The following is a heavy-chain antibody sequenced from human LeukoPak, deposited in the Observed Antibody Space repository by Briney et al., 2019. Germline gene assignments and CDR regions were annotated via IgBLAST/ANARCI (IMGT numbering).Heavy chain of an antibody. D-gene: IGHD7-27*01. CDR1: GFTFSDYY. J-gene: IGHJ3*02. CDR2: ISSSGSTI. Sequence: GGSLRLSCAASGFTFSDYYMSWIRQAPGKGLEWVLYISSSGSTIYYADSVKGRFTISRDNAKNSLYLQMNSLRAEDTAVYYCASSHWGPEDAFDIWGQGTMVTVSS. CDR3: ASSHWGPEDAFDI. V-gene: IGHV3-11*01.